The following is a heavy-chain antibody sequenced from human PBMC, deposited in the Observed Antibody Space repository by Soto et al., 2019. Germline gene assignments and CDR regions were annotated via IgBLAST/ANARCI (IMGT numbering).Heavy chain of an antibody. D-gene: IGHD3-22*01. V-gene: IGHV4-34*01. CDR3: ARARARTKYYYDSSGYYPYFDY. CDR1: GGSFSGYY. J-gene: IGHJ4*02. Sequence: SETLSLTCAVYGGSFSGYYWSWIRQPPGKGLEWIGEINHSGSTNYNPSLKSRVTISVDTSKDQFSLKLSSVIAADTAVYYCARARARTKYYYDSSGYYPYFDYWGQGTQVTVSS. CDR2: INHSGST.